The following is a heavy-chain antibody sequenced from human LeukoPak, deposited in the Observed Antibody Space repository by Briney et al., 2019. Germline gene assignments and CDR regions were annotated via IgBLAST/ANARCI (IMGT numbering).Heavy chain of an antibody. J-gene: IGHJ4*02. CDR3: ATLVSTRYYFDY. D-gene: IGHD5/OR15-5a*01. CDR1: GGSISSYY. CDR2: TYHSGIT. Sequence: PSETLSLTCTVSGGSISSYYWSWIRQPPGKGLEWIGNTYHSGITYYNHFNSSLKSRVTISIDTSKNQFSLRLTSVTAADTAVYFCATLVSTRYYFDYWGQGTLVTVSS. V-gene: IGHV4-59*04.